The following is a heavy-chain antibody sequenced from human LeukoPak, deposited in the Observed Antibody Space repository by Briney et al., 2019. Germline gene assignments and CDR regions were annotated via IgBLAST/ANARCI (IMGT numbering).Heavy chain of an antibody. CDR3: ARLRVTIFGVVIIHWFDP. J-gene: IGHJ5*02. Sequence: ASVKVSCKASGYTFTSYDINWVRQATGQGLEWMGWMNPNSGNTGYAQKFQGRVTMTRNTSISTAYMELSSLRSEDTAAYYCARLRVTIFGVVIIHWFDPWGQGTLVTVSS. CDR1: GYTFTSYD. D-gene: IGHD3-3*01. CDR2: MNPNSGNT. V-gene: IGHV1-8*01.